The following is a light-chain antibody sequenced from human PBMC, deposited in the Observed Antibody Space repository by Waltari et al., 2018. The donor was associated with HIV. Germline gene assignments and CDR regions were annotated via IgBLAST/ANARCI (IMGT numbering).Light chain of an antibody. CDR2: GAA. CDR3: QQDYNLPGT. Sequence: EVVLTQSPATPSLSPGENATLSRRASQRVDSTFLSWSQQKPGQAPKLLIYGAAPRGSGIPPRFSGRGSGTDFTLTISSLDPEDFAVYYCQQDYNLPGTFGQGTRVEIK. CDR1: QRVDSTF. J-gene: IGKJ1*01. V-gene: IGKV3D-7*01.